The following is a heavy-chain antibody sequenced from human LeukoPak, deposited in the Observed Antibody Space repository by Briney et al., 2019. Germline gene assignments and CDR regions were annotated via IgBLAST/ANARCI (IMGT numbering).Heavy chain of an antibody. D-gene: IGHD3-22*01. Sequence: SETLSLTCSVTGDSINDYYWTWIRQPPGKRLEWIGYIYYRGTTNYNPSLKGRVSISVDTSKNQFSLNLSSVTAADTAVHYCARWAWGGYYDSSGYPALDSWGQGTLVTVS. CDR1: GDSINDYY. V-gene: IGHV4-59*01. J-gene: IGHJ4*02. CDR3: ARWAWGGYYDSSGYPALDS. CDR2: IYYRGTT.